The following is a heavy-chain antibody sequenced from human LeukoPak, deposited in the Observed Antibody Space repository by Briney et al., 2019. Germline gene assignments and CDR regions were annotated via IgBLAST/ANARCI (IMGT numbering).Heavy chain of an antibody. CDR2: ISGSGGST. CDR3: AKDGRRYYEVYYFDY. CDR1: GFTFSSYS. J-gene: IGHJ4*02. D-gene: IGHD3-9*01. Sequence: GGSLRLSCAASGFTFSSYSMNWVRQAPGKGLEWVSAISGSGGSTYYADSVKGRFTISRDNSKNTLYLQMNSLRAEDTAVYYCAKDGRRYYEVYYFDYWGQGTLVTVSS. V-gene: IGHV3-23*01.